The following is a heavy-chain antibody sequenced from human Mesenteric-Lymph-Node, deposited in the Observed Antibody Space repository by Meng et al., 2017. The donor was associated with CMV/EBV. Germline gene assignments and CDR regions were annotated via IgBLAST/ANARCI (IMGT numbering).Heavy chain of an antibody. CDR1: GGSISGSDNYY. D-gene: IGHD4/OR15-4a*01. Sequence: TGSGGSISGSDNYYWGWVRQPPGKGLEWIGSIFHSGSTYYNPSLKSRVTISVDTSKNQFSLKVGSVAAADTAVYYCARHMVNPGFDSWGQGTLVTVSS. J-gene: IGHJ4*02. V-gene: IGHV4-39*01. CDR2: IFHSGST. CDR3: ARHMVNPGFDS.